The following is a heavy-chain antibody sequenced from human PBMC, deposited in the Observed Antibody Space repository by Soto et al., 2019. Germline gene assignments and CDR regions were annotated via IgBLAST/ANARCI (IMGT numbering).Heavy chain of an antibody. CDR1: GGSISSYY. J-gene: IGHJ5*02. V-gene: IGHV4-59*01. CDR3: ARSYDFRYWFDP. D-gene: IGHD3-3*01. CDR2: IYYSGST. Sequence: SETLSLTCTVSGGSISSYYWSWIRQPPGKGLEWIGYIYYSGSTNYNPSLKSRVTISVDTSKNQFSLKLSSVTAADTAVYYCARSYDFRYWFDPWGQGTLVTVSS.